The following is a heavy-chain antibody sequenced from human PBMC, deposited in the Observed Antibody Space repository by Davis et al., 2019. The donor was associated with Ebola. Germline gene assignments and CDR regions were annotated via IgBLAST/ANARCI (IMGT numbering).Heavy chain of an antibody. CDR3: AREAAATGLLVGDPDFDY. Sequence: GGSLRLSCVASGFTFSRYFMSWVRQAPGKGLECVSVIFSNGDIYYAESVKDRFTISRDNSKNTLYLQMTSLRAEDTAVYYCAREAAATGLLVGDPDFDYWGQGTLVTVSS. J-gene: IGHJ4*02. CDR1: GFTFSRYF. CDR2: IFSNGDI. V-gene: IGHV3-66*01. D-gene: IGHD2-15*01.